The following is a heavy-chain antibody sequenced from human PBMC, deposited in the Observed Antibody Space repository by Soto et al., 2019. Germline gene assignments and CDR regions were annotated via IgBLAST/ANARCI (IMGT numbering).Heavy chain of an antibody. CDR3: ARDNGYSYGYTLDH. CDR1: GGSISSYY. V-gene: IGHV4-59*01. CDR2: IYYSGST. D-gene: IGHD5-18*01. J-gene: IGHJ4*02. Sequence: PSETLSLTCTVSGGSISSYYWSWIRQPPGKGLEWIGYIYYSGSTNYNPSLKSRVTISVDTSKNQFSLKLSSVTAADTAVYYCARDNGYSYGYTLDHGGQGTLVTVSS.